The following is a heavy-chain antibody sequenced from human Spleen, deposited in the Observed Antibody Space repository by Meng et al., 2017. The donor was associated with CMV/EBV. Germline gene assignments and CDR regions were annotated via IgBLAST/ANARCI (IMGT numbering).Heavy chain of an antibody. D-gene: IGHD2/OR15-2a*01. V-gene: IGHV3-30*02. CDR2: IGFDGIKK. CDR3: AKENMGGNGDYFYGMDV. J-gene: IGHJ6*02. CDR1: RIKLDIYG. Sequence: GESLKISCVASRIKLDIYGVHWVRRAPGKGLEWVAYIGFDGIKKYYGDSVKGRFTISRDNPENTVYLQMNSVRADDTATYYCAKENMGGNGDYFYGMDVWGLGTTVTVS.